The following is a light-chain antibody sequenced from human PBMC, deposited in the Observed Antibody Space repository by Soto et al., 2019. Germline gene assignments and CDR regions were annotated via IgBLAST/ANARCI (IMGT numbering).Light chain of an antibody. Sequence: DLVMTQSPLSLPVTPGEPASISCRSSHSLLQSNGYNFLDWYLQKPGQSPQLLIYLGSHRASGVPDRISGSGSATDFTLNISRVEAEDVGVYYCMQALQTPFTFGQGTKLEIK. CDR3: MQALQTPFT. J-gene: IGKJ2*01. V-gene: IGKV2-28*01. CDR2: LGS. CDR1: HSLLQSNGYNF.